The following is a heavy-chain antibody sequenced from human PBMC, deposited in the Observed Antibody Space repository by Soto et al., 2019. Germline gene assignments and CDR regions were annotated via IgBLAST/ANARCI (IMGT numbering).Heavy chain of an antibody. CDR3: ARDFDTASVAGTEYGFDY. CDR1: GFTFSSYG. J-gene: IGHJ4*02. CDR2: IWYDGSNK. Sequence: QVQLVESGGGVVQPGRSLRLSCAASGFTFSSYGMHWVRQAPGKGLEWVAVIWYDGSNKYYADSVKGRFTISRDNSKNTLYLQMNSLRAEDTAVYYCARDFDTASVAGTEYGFDYWGQGTLVTVSS. D-gene: IGHD6-19*01. V-gene: IGHV3-33*01.